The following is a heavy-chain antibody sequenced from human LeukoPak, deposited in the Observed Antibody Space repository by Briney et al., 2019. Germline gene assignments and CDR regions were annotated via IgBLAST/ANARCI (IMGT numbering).Heavy chain of an antibody. D-gene: IGHD3-3*01. V-gene: IGHV4-4*09. J-gene: IGHJ6*04. CDR3: ASTYYDFWSGSDV. CDR2: IYTSGST. CDR1: GGSISSYY. Sequence: SETLSLTCTVSGGSISSYYWGWIQQPPGKGLEWIGYIYTSGSTNYNPSLKSRVTISVDTSKNQFSLKLSSVTAADTAVYYCASTYYDFWSGSDVWGKGTTVTVSS.